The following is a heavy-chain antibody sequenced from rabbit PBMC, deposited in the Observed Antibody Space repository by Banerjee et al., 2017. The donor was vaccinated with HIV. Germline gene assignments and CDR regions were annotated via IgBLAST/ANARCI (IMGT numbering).Heavy chain of an antibody. V-gene: IGHV1S40*01. J-gene: IGHJ4*01. CDR1: GFTFRRYY. D-gene: IGHD2-1*01. CDR3: ARDYDDAYRELSL. Sequence: QSLEESGGDMVKPGASLTLTCTASGFTFRRYYMCWVRQAPGKGLELIACIYTSSGSTWYASWVNGRFTISKTSSTTVTLQMTSMTAAYTAADFWARDYDDAYRELSLWGPGTLVTVS. CDR2: IYTSSGST.